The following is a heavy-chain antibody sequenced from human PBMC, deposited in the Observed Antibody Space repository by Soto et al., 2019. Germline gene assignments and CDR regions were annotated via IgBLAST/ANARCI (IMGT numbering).Heavy chain of an antibody. CDR1: GFTFSSYG. CDR3: ARDGVAPGLYFDH. CDR2: IKYDGGNK. D-gene: IGHD3-10*01. Sequence: GGSLRLSCAASGFTFSSYGMHWVRQAPGKGLEWVAGIKYDGGNKYYVDSVKGRFTISRDNPKNSVYLQMASLRAEDTAVYYCARDGVAPGLYFDHWGQGTPVTVSS. J-gene: IGHJ4*02. V-gene: IGHV3-30*03.